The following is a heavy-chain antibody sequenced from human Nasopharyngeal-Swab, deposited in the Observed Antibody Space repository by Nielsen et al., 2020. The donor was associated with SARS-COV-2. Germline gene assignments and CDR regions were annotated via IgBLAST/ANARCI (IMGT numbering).Heavy chain of an antibody. Sequence: GESLKISCAASGFTFSSYGMHWVRQAPGKGLEWVAVISYDGSNKYYADSVKGRFTISRDNSKNTLHLQMNSLRAEDTAVYYCARDSFTGSSHLDYWGQGTLVTVSS. V-gene: IGHV3-30*03. CDR2: ISYDGSNK. CDR3: ARDSFTGSSHLDY. D-gene: IGHD6-6*01. CDR1: GFTFSSYG. J-gene: IGHJ4*02.